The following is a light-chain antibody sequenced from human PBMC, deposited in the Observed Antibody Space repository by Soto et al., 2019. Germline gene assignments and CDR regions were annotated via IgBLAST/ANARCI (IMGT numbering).Light chain of an antibody. Sequence: DTQMTQSPSSLSASVGDRVTITCRASQSISSFLNWYQQQPGKATKLLIYSASSLQGGVPSRFSGSGAGTDFTLTISSLQPEDFATYYCQQTYSTRLTFGGGTKVEIK. CDR2: SAS. CDR3: QQTYSTRLT. CDR1: QSISSF. V-gene: IGKV1-39*01. J-gene: IGKJ4*01.